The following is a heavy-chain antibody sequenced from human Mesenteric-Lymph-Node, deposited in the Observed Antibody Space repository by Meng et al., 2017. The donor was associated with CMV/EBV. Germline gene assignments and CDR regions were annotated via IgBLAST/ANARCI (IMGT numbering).Heavy chain of an antibody. D-gene: IGHD5-24*01. V-gene: IGHV4-31*03. CDR3: ARDRDGYNLFDY. J-gene: IGHJ4*02. Sequence: TVSGASIISGGSYWSWIRQHPGKGLEWIGYIYYSGSTYHNPSLKSRVSISVDTSKNQFSPKLSSVTAADTAVYYCARDRDGYNLFDYWGQGTLVTVSS. CDR2: IYYSGST. CDR1: GASIISGGSY.